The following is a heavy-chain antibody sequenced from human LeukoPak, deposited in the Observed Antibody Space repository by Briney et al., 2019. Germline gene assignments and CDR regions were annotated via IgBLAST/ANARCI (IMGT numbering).Heavy chain of an antibody. J-gene: IGHJ5*02. V-gene: IGHV5-51*01. D-gene: IGHD2-2*01. Sequence: GESLKISCKGSGYSFTSYWIGWVRQMPGKGLEWMGIIYPGDSDTRYSPSFQGRVTISADKSISTAYLQWSSLKASDTAIYYCARRAASYQTLLYPWAQGTLVTVSS. CDR2: IYPGDSDT. CDR3: ARRAASYQTLLYP. CDR1: GYSFTSYW.